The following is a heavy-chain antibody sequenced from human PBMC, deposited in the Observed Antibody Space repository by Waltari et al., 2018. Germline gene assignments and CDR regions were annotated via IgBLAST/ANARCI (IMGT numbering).Heavy chain of an antibody. D-gene: IGHD3-10*01. CDR3: ARGLPSGSFDY. J-gene: IGHJ4*02. CDR1: GGSISSYY. CDR2: LYTSGST. V-gene: IGHV4-4*07. Sequence: QVQLQESGPGLVKPSETLSLTCTVSGGSISSYYWSWIRQPAGTGLEWIGRLYTSGSTNYNPPLQSRVTRSVDTSKNQFSLKLSSVTAADTAVYYCARGLPSGSFDYWGQGTLVTVSS.